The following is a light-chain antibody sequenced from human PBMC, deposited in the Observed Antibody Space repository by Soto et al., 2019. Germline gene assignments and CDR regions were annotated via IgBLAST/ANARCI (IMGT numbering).Light chain of an antibody. CDR1: QGISNL. J-gene: IGKJ2*01. CDR3: LQQNTYPYT. CDR2: AAS. V-gene: IGKV1-17*01. Sequence: DIQMTQSPSSLSASVGDRVTITCRASQGISNLLGWFQHKPGKAPKRLIYAASSLQGGYPSRFNRSGSGLEFAVTTTVLRPEGVADYYCLQQNTYPYTFGQGTKLEIK.